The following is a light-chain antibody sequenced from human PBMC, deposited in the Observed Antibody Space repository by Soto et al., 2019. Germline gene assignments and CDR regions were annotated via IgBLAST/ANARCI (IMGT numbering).Light chain of an antibody. CDR3: QHYNYYSPWT. CDR2: KAS. J-gene: IGKJ1*01. V-gene: IGKV1-5*03. Sequence: DIQMTQSPSTLSASVGDRVTITYRASQSISSWLAWYQQKPGKAPKLLIYKASSLESGVPSRFSGSGSGTEFTLTISSLQPDDFATYYCQHYNYYSPWTFGQGTKVDIK. CDR1: QSISSW.